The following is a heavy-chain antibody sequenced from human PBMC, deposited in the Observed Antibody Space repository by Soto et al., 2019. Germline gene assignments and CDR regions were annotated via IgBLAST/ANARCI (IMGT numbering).Heavy chain of an antibody. CDR1: GGSIISGGYS. CDR3: ARIFDFWSGYYFSY. D-gene: IGHD3-3*01. J-gene: IGHJ4*02. V-gene: IGHV2-5*08. Sequence: TLSLTCAVSGGSIISGGYSFICIRQSPRNAPEWLAFIFWDDDKRYSPSLENRLTITKDTSKNQVVLTMTNMDPVDTATYYCARIFDFWSGYYFSYWGRGTLVTVSS. CDR2: IFWDDDK.